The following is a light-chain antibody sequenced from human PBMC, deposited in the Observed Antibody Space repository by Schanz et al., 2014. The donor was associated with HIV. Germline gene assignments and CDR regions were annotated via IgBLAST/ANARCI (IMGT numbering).Light chain of an antibody. Sequence: QSVLTQSPSASASLGDSVKVTCTLSSGHSSYAIAWHQQQPEKGPRYLMKLNSDGSHSKGDGIPDRFSGSSSGAERYLTISSLQSEDEADYYCQTWDTGTHVLFGGGTKVTVL. V-gene: IGLV4-69*01. CDR3: QTWDTGTHVL. CDR1: SGHSSYA. J-gene: IGLJ2*01. CDR2: LNSDGSH.